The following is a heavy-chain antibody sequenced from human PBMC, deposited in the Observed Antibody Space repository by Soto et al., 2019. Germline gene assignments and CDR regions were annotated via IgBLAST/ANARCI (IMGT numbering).Heavy chain of an antibody. CDR1: GFSFTSYS. D-gene: IGHD4-17*01. CDR3: ARWIDNGYFDY. CDR2: INAGRGKT. Sequence: QGQLVQSGAEVKQPVASVQVSCGTSGFSFTSYSFHWVRQAPAQGLQWMGWINAGRGKTKYSQQFQGRVTFTWDTSANTVYMELSRLTSEDTSVFYCARWIDNGYFDYWGQGTLVTVSA. J-gene: IGHJ4*02. V-gene: IGHV1-3*01.